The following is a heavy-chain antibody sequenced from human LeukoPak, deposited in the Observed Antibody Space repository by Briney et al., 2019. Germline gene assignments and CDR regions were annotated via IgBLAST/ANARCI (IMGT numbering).Heavy chain of an antibody. V-gene: IGHV3-64D*06. CDR1: GFTFSSYA. Sequence: GGSLRLSCSASGFTFSSYAMHWVRQAPGKGLEYVSAISPDGGNTYYADSVKGRFSISRDNSKNTLYLQMSSLRPEDTAVYYCVPKGAEGYWGQGTLVTVSS. J-gene: IGHJ4*02. CDR3: VPKGAEGY. CDR2: ISPDGGNT.